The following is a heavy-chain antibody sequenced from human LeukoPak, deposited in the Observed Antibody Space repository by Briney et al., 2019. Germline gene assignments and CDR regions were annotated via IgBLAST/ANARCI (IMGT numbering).Heavy chain of an antibody. CDR1: GFTVSSNY. Sequence: GGSLRLSWAASGFTVSSNYMSWVRQAPGKGLEWVSVIYSGGSTYYADSVKGRFTISRDNSKNTLYLQMNSLRAEDTAVYYCARDRYTIFGVVTPDMDVWGKGTTVTVSS. V-gene: IGHV3-66*02. J-gene: IGHJ6*03. CDR3: ARDRYTIFGVVTPDMDV. D-gene: IGHD3-3*01. CDR2: IYSGGST.